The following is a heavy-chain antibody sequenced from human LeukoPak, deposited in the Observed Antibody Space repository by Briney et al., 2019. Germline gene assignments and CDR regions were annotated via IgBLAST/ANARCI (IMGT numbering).Heavy chain of an antibody. CDR1: GFSFSSYN. CDR3: ARDPYSGTYGNTYYYYMDV. CDR2: ITTSSTYT. Sequence: GGSLRLSCEASGFSFSSYNMDWVRQTPGKGLEWISPITTSSTYTFYADSVKGRFTISRDNARNSLYLQMNSLRVEDTAVYYCARDPYSGTYGNTYYYYMDVWGKGTTVTISS. D-gene: IGHD1-26*01. J-gene: IGHJ6*03. V-gene: IGHV3-21*01.